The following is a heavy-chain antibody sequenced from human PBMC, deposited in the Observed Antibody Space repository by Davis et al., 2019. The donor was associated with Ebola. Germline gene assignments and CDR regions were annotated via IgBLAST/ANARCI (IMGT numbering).Heavy chain of an antibody. CDR2: ISGSGGST. J-gene: IGHJ3*02. D-gene: IGHD2-2*01. CDR1: GFTSSSYA. Sequence: GESLKISCAASGFTSSSYAMSWVRQAPGKGLECVSAISGSGGSTYYADSVKGRFTISRDNSKNTLYLQMNSLRAEDTAVYYCARGPIHDVVPGAFDIWGQGTMVTVSS. V-gene: IGHV3-23*01. CDR3: ARGPIHDVVPGAFDI.